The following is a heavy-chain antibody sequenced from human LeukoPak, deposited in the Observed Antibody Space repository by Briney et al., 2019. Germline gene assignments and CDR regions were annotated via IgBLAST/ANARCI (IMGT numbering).Heavy chain of an antibody. CDR1: GYTFTSYG. CDR3: ARDFHSSGYYHYFHY. V-gene: IGHV1-18*01. Sequence: ASVKVSCKASGYTFTSYGISWVRQAPGQALEWMGWISGYNGNTNYSQKLQGRVTMTTDTSTSTAYMELRSLRSDDTAVYYCARDFHSSGYYHYFHYWGQGTLVTVSS. CDR2: ISGYNGNT. J-gene: IGHJ4*02. D-gene: IGHD3-22*01.